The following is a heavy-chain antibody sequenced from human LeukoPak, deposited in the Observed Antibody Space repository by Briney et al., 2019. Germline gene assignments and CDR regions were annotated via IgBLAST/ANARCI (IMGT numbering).Heavy chain of an antibody. V-gene: IGHV4-4*07. CDR2: IHSGGTT. CDR3: ARAATIWWFDP. D-gene: IGHD5-24*01. CDR1: GGSIGDDY. Sequence: SETLSLTCTVSGGSIGDDYFTWIRQPAGKGLEWIGRIHSGGTTNYNPSLMSRVTLSIDTSKKQISLRLTSMTAADTAVYYCARAATIWWFDPWGQGTLVTVSS. J-gene: IGHJ5*02.